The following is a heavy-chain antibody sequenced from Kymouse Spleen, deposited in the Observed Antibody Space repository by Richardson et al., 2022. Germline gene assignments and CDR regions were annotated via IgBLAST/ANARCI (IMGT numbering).Heavy chain of an antibody. CDR1: GFTFSSYD. CDR2: IGTAGDT. CDR3: ARDNSNYYYGMDV. V-gene: IGHV3-13*01. D-gene: IGHD4-11,IGHD4-11*01. J-gene: IGHJ6*02. Sequence: EVQLVESGGGLVQPGGSLRLSCAASGFTFSSYDMHWVRQATGKGLEWVSAIGTAGDTYYPGSVKGRFTISRENAKNSLYLQMNSLRAGDTAVYYCARDNSNYYYGMDVWGQGTTVTVSS.